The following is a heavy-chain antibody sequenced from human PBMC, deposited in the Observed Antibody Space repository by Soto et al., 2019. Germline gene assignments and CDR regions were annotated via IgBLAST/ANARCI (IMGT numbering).Heavy chain of an antibody. Sequence: QVQLVQSGAEVKKPGSSVKVSCKASGGTFSSYTISWVRQAPGQGLEWMGRIIPILGIANYAQKFQGRVTITADKSTSKADMELLSLRSDDTAVYYCAGPPYFDWLFADDAFDIWGQGTMVTVSS. J-gene: IGHJ3*02. D-gene: IGHD3-9*01. V-gene: IGHV1-69*02. CDR2: IIPILGIA. CDR3: AGPPYFDWLFADDAFDI. CDR1: GGTFSSYT.